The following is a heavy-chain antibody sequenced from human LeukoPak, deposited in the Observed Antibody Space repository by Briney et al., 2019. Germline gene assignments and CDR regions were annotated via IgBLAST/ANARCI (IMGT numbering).Heavy chain of an antibody. D-gene: IGHD1-14*01. V-gene: IGHV3-23*01. CDR2: ISNSGSTT. CDR1: GFSFSRYA. CDR3: AKSPPGNFDY. J-gene: IGHJ4*02. Sequence: PGGSLRLSCVASGFSFSRYAMIWVRQAPGKGLEWVSGISNSGSTTYYADSVKGRFTISRDNPKNTLYLQMNSLRAEDTAVYFCAKSPPGNFDYWGQGTLVTVSS.